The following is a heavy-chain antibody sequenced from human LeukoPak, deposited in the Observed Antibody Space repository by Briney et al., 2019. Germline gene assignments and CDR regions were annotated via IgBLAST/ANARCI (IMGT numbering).Heavy chain of an antibody. CDR1: GYTFTSYD. CDR3: ARFGAGLHYYYYYGMDV. D-gene: IGHD3-10*01. J-gene: IGHJ6*02. Sequence: GASVKVSCKASGYTFTSYDINWVRQATGQGLEWMGWMNPNSGNTGYAQKFQGRVTMTRNTSISTAYMELSSLRSEETAVYYCARFGAGLHYYYYYGMDVWGQGTTVTVSS. CDR2: MNPNSGNT. V-gene: IGHV1-8*01.